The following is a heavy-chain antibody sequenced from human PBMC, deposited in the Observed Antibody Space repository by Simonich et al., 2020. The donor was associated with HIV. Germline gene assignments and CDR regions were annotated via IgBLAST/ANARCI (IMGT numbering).Heavy chain of an antibody. J-gene: IGHJ4*02. CDR3: ARKGGGRGVYYFDY. D-gene: IGHD3-10*01. Sequence: QVQLVQSGAEVKKPGSSVKVSCKASGGTFSSFAISWVRQAPGLGIEGVGGITPIFGTAKYAQMFQGRVTITADESTSTAYMELSSLRSEDTGIYYCARKGGGRGVYYFDYWGQGTLVTVSS. V-gene: IGHV1-69*13. CDR2: ITPIFGTA. CDR1: GGTFSSFA.